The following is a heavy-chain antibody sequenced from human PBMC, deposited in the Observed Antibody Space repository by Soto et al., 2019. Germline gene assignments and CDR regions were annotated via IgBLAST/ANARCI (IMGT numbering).Heavy chain of an antibody. J-gene: IGHJ6*02. Sequence: QVQLVQSGAEVKKPGASVKVSYKASGYTFTSYAMHWVRQAPGQRLEWMGWINAGNGNTKYSQKFQGRVTITRDTSASTAYMELSSLRSDDTAVYYCARRLLWFGEGMDDGGHGTTVTVSS. D-gene: IGHD3-10*01. CDR2: INAGNGNT. V-gene: IGHV1-3*01. CDR1: GYTFTSYA. CDR3: ARRLLWFGEGMDD.